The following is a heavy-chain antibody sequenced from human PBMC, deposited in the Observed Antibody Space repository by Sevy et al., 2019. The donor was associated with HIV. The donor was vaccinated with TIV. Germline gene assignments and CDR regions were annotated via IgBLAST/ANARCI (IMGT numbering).Heavy chain of an antibody. CDR2: INSDGSST. D-gene: IGHD2-2*01. Sequence: GGSLRLSCAASGFTSSSYWMHWVRQAPGKGLVWVSRINSDGSSTSYADSVKGRFTISRDNAKNTLYLQMNSLRAEDTAVYYCARDGDAGYCSSTSCPEAFDIWGQGTMVTVSS. V-gene: IGHV3-74*01. CDR3: ARDGDAGYCSSTSCPEAFDI. CDR1: GFTSSSYW. J-gene: IGHJ3*02.